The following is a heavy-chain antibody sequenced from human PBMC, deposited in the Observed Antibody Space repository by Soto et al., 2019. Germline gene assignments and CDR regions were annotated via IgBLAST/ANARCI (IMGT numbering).Heavy chain of an antibody. D-gene: IGHD3-10*01. CDR1: GYTFTSYA. Sequence: ASVKVSCKASGYTFTSYAMHWVRQAPGQRLEWMGWINAGNGNTKYSQKFQGRVTITRDTSASTAYMELSSLRSEDTAVYYCARVDHGEGQFDYWGQGTLVTVSS. V-gene: IGHV1-3*01. J-gene: IGHJ4*02. CDR3: ARVDHGEGQFDY. CDR2: INAGNGNT.